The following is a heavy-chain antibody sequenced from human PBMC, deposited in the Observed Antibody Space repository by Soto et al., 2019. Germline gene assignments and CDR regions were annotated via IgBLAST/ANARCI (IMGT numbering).Heavy chain of an antibody. J-gene: IGHJ4*02. CDR3: ARAYSSSWFSDN. CDR1: GYTLTTYA. V-gene: IGHV1-3*01. CDR2: INAGNGNT. D-gene: IGHD6-13*01. Sequence: QVQLVQSGAEVKKPGASVKVSCKASGYTLTTYAMHWVRQAPGQRLEWMGWINAGNGNTRYSQKFQGRVTITRDTSANIAYMELSSLRSEDTAVYYCARAYSSSWFSDNWGQGTLVTVSS.